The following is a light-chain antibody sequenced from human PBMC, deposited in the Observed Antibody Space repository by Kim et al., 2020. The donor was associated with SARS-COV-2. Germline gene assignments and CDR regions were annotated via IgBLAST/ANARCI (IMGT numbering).Light chain of an antibody. J-gene: IGLJ2*01. CDR3: QACDSSTVV. CDR2: QDT. Sequence: SYELTQPPSVSVSPGQTASITCSGDKLGDTYASWYQQKPGQSPVLVIYQDTKRPSGIPERFSGSNSGTTATLTISGTQAMDGADYYCQACDSSTVVFGGG. CDR1: KLGDTY. V-gene: IGLV3-1*01.